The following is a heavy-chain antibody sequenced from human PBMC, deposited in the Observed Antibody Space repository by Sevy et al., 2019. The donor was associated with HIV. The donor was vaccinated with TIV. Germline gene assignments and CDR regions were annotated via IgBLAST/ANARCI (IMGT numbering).Heavy chain of an antibody. CDR3: AREGRGYQGFSSAYNWFDP. CDR2: ISYDGSSK. D-gene: IGHD5-12*01. V-gene: IGHV3-30-3*01. J-gene: IGHJ5*02. CDR1: GFTFSSYA. Sequence: GGSLRLSCAASGFTFSSYAMHWVRQAPGKGLEWVAVISYDGSSKYYADSVKGRFTISRDNSKNTLYLQMNGLRAEDTAGYYCAREGRGYQGFSSAYNWFDPWGQGTLVTVSS.